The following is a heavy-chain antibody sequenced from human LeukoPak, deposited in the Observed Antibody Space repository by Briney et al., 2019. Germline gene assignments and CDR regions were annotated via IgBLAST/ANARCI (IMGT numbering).Heavy chain of an antibody. CDR1: GFTFSSYS. V-gene: IGHV3-21*01. CDR2: ISSSSSYI. CDR3: ARAQISRRGAREAIAAAGSHYYYYMDV. J-gene: IGHJ6*03. D-gene: IGHD6-13*01. Sequence: GGSLRLSCAASGFTFSSYSMNWVRQAPGKGLEWVSSISSSSSYIYYADSVKGRFTISRDNAKNSLYLQMNSLRAEDTAVYYCARAQISRRGAREAIAAAGSHYYYYMDVWGKGTTVTVSS.